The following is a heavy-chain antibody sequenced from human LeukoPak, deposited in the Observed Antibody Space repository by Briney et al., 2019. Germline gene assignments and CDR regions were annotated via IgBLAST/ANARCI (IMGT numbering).Heavy chain of an antibody. D-gene: IGHD2-15*01. Sequence: GGSLRLSCAASGFTVSSNYMSWVRQAPGKGLEWVSIIYTSSSTHYADSVKGRFTISRDNSKNTMYFQMNSLRAEDTAVYYCARAGGYCGRISCPYYFDYWGQGSLVAVSS. CDR1: GFTVSSNY. CDR2: IYTSSST. CDR3: ARAGGYCGRISCPYYFDY. V-gene: IGHV3-53*01. J-gene: IGHJ4*02.